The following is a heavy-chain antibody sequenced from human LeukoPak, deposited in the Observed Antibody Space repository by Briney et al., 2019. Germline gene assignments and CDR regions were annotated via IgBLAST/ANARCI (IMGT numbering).Heavy chain of an antibody. CDR3: AKAPRPWVGGATGSRYYFDY. Sequence: GGSLRLSCAASGFTFSSYWMSWVRQAPGKGLEWVANIKQDGSEKYYVDSVKGRFTISRDNAKNSLYLQMNSLRAEDTAVYYCAKAPRPWVGGATGSRYYFDYWGQGTLVTVSS. J-gene: IGHJ4*02. CDR1: GFTFSSYW. CDR2: IKQDGSEK. V-gene: IGHV3-7*01. D-gene: IGHD1-26*01.